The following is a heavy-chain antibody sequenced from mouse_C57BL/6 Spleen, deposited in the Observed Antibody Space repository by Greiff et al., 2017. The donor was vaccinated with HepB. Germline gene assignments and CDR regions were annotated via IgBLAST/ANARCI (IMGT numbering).Heavy chain of an antibody. CDR2: INPNNGGT. CDR1: GYTFTDYN. D-gene: IGHD3-2*01. J-gene: IGHJ3*01. V-gene: IGHV1-18*01. Sequence: VQLQQSGPELVKPGASVKIPCKASGYTFTDYNMDWVKQSHGKSLEWIGDINPNNGGTIYNQKFKGKATLTVDKSSSTAYMERRSLTSEDTAVYSCASSDSSFAWFAYWGQGTLVTVSA. CDR3: ASSDSSFAWFAY.